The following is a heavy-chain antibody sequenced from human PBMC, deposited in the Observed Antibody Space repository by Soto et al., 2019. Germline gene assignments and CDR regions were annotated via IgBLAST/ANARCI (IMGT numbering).Heavy chain of an antibody. CDR3: AKYCSGGSCYSWDAFDI. V-gene: IGHV3-9*01. D-gene: IGHD2-15*01. CDR1: GFTFDDYA. J-gene: IGHJ3*02. CDR2: ISWNSGSI. Sequence: EVQLVESGGGLVQPGRSLKLSCAASGFTFDDYAMHWVRQAPGKGLEWVSGISWNSGSIGYADSVKGRFTISRDNAKNSLYLQMNSLRAEDTALYYCAKYCSGGSCYSWDAFDIWGLGTMVTVSS.